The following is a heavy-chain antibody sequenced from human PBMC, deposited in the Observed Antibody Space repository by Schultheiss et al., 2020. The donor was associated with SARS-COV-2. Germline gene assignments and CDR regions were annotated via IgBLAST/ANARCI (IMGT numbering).Heavy chain of an antibody. CDR2: INPNSGGT. V-gene: IGHV1-18*01. Sequence: ASVKVSCKASGYTFTSYDINWVRQATGQGLEWMGWINPNSGGTNYAQKLQGRVTMTTDTSTSTAYMELRSLRSDDTAVYYCARGLYCSSTSCLLGYYYGMDVWGQGTTVTVSS. CDR1: GYTFTSYD. CDR3: ARGLYCSSTSCLLGYYYGMDV. D-gene: IGHD2-2*01. J-gene: IGHJ6*02.